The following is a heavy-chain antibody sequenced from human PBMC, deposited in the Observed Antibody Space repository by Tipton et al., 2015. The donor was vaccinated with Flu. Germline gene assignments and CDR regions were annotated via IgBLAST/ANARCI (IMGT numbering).Heavy chain of an antibody. CDR2: INHSGST. Sequence: TLSLTCAVYGGSFSGYYWSWIRQPPGKGLEWIGEINHSGSTNYNPSLKSRVTISVDTSKNQFSLKLSSVTAADTAVYYCASSRVVDCSSTSCPNWFDPWGQGTLVTVSS. V-gene: IGHV4-34*01. CDR3: ASSRVVDCSSTSCPNWFDP. D-gene: IGHD2-2*01. J-gene: IGHJ5*02. CDR1: GGSFSGYY.